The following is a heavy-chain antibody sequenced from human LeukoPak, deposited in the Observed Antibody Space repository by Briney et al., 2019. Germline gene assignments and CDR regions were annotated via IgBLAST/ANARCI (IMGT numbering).Heavy chain of an antibody. CDR2: SNPSGGST. J-gene: IGHJ4*02. D-gene: IGHD2-15*01. CDR3: ARGDCSGGSCYPYYFDY. V-gene: IGHV1-46*01. CDR1: GYTFTSYY. Sequence: GASVKVSCKASGYTFTSYYMHWVRQAPGQGLEWMGISNPSGGSTSCAQKFQGRVTMTRDTSTSTVYMELSSLRSEDTAVYYCARGDCSGGSCYPYYFDYWGQGTLVTVSS.